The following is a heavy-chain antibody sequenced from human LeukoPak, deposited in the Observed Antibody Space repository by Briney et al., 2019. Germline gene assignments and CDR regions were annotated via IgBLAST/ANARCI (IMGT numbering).Heavy chain of an antibody. D-gene: IGHD6-6*01. CDR3: AKVGSSSPLGYMDV. CDR1: GFTFSSFA. CDR2: ISNSGGST. Sequence: GGSLRLSCAASGFTFSSFAMSWVRQAPGKGLEWVSAISNSGGSTYYADSVKGRFTISRDNSKNTLYLQMNSLRAEDTAVYYCAKVGSSSPLGYMDVWGKGTTVTVSS. V-gene: IGHV3-23*01. J-gene: IGHJ6*03.